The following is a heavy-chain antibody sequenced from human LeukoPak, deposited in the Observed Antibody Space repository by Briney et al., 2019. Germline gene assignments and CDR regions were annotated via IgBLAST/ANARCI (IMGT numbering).Heavy chain of an antibody. CDR2: IRYDGSNK. Sequence: GGSLRLSCAASGFTFSSYGMHWVRQAPGKGLEWVAFIRYDGSNKYYADSVKGRFTVSRDNSKNTLYLQMNSLRAEDTAVYYCAKGARSSGSYYNVFDYWGQGTLVTVSS. V-gene: IGHV3-30*02. D-gene: IGHD3-10*01. J-gene: IGHJ4*02. CDR3: AKGARSSGSYYNVFDY. CDR1: GFTFSSYG.